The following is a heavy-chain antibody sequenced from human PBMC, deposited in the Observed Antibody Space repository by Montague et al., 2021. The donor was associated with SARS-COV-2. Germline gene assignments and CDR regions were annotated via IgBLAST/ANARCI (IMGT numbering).Heavy chain of an antibody. D-gene: IGHD6-13*01. Sequence: SETLSLTCSVSGDSIKTYYWSWIRQPPGRGLEYIGYVFYTGSTNYNPSLKSRLTISEDTSKNQFSLELRTVTAADTAVYYCARRSGSSSWSFDYWGRGILVTVSS. CDR1: GDSIKTYY. V-gene: IGHV4-59*08. J-gene: IGHJ4*02. CDR3: ARRSGSSSWSFDY. CDR2: VFYTGST.